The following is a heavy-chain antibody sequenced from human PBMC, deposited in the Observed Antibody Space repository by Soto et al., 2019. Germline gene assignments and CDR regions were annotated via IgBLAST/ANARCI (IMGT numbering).Heavy chain of an antibody. D-gene: IGHD3-3*01. J-gene: IGHJ4*02. CDR3: CTDRPVGVSVYFDD. V-gene: IGHV3-15*01. Sequence: EVHLVESGGGLVQPGGSLRLSCAASGLTFSNAWLTWVRQAPGKGLEWVARIRSTLSGGPNHYAASLKDRFTISTADSEKTPYLQMSSLKREETAGYYCCTDRPVGVSVYFDDWGQGTLVTVSS. CDR2: IRSTLSGGPN. CDR1: GLTFSNAW.